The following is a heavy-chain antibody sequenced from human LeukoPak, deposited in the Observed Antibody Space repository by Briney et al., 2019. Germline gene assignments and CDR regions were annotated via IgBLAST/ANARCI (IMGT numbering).Heavy chain of an antibody. Sequence: PGGSLRLSCAASGFTFSSYGMHWVRQAPGKGLEWVSAISGSGGSTYYADSVKGRFTISRDNSKNTLYLQMNSLGAEDTAVYYCAKRAVYYYDSSGYYYGYWGQGTLVTVSS. CDR1: GFTFSSYG. J-gene: IGHJ4*02. V-gene: IGHV3-23*01. CDR2: ISGSGGST. D-gene: IGHD3-22*01. CDR3: AKRAVYYYDSSGYYYGY.